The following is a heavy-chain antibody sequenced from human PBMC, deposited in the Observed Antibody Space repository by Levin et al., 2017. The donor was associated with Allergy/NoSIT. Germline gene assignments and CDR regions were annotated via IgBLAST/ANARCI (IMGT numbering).Heavy chain of an antibody. V-gene: IGHV3-9*01. Sequence: AGGSLRLSCAASGFSFEDYAMHWVRQAPGRGLEWVSGISWNSDNIDYADSVKGRFTISRDNAKNSLHLQMNSLRVEDTAFYYCAKLGGISSFYYYYGMDVWGQGTTVTVSS. J-gene: IGHJ6*02. CDR3: AKLGGISSFYYYYGMDV. D-gene: IGHD6-6*01. CDR1: GFSFEDYA. CDR2: ISWNSDNI.